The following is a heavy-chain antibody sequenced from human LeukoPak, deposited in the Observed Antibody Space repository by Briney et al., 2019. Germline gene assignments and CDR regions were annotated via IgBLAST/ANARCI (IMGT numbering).Heavy chain of an antibody. CDR3: AKYPNFWSGYSDI. J-gene: IGHJ3*02. Sequence: GGSLRLSCVVSGFTFSDYAMSWVRQAPGKGLEWVSTISGSGGSIYYADSVKGRFTISRDNSESTLYLEMDSLRVEDTAIYFCAKYPNFWSGYSDIWGQGTMVTVSS. CDR2: ISGSGGSI. CDR1: GFTFSDYA. V-gene: IGHV3-23*01. D-gene: IGHD3-3*01.